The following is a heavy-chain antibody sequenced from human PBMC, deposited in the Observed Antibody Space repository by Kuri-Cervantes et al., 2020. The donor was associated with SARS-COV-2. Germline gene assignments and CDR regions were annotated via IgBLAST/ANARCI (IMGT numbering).Heavy chain of an antibody. D-gene: IGHD6-13*01. CDR3: ARGLAAAGSFDP. CDR2: INHSGST. Sequence: GSLRLSCAVYGGSFSGYYWSWIRQPPGKGLEWIGEINHSGSTNYNPSLKSRVTISVDTSKNQFSLKLSSVTAADTAVYYCARGLAAAGSFDPWGQGTLVTVSS. CDR1: GGSFSGYY. V-gene: IGHV4-34*01. J-gene: IGHJ5*02.